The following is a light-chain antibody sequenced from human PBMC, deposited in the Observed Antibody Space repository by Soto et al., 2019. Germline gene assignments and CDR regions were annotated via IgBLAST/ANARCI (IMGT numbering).Light chain of an antibody. CDR1: QSVSSY. J-gene: IGKJ3*01. V-gene: IGKV1-39*01. CDR3: PQSYSTPPFT. CDR2: EAS. Sequence: DIQMTQSPSPLSASVGDRVDITCRTSQSVSSYLNWYQAKPGKAPKLLIYEASSLESGVPSRFSGSGSGTDFNLTISSLQPEDSATYYCPQSYSTPPFTFGPGKTVDI.